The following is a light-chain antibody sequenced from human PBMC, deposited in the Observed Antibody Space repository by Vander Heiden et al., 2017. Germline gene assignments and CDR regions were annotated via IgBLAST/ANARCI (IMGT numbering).Light chain of an antibody. CDR1: SSDIGFYTY. CDR2: EVS. Sequence: QPALTQPPSASGSAGQSVTISCTGSSSDIGFYTYVSWYQHHPGKAPRLIIFEVSQRPSGVPDRFSGSKSGNTASLTVSGLQPEDEADYYCSSYADTNSLLFGGGTKVTV. CDR3: SSYADTNSLL. J-gene: IGLJ3*02. V-gene: IGLV2-8*01.